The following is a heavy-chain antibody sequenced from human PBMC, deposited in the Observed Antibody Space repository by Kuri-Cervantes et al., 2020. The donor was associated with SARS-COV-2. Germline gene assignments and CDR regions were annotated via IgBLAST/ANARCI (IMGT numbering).Heavy chain of an antibody. Sequence: GGSLRLSCAVSGFTFSTSAMNWVRQAPGKGLEWVSSITGSGGSTYYADSVKGRFTISRDNSKNTLYLQMNSLRAEDTAVYYCAKFQRGYQGMDVWGQGTTVTGSS. CDR1: GFTFSTSA. J-gene: IGHJ6*02. CDR2: ITGSGGST. CDR3: AKFQRGYQGMDV. V-gene: IGHV3-23*01. D-gene: IGHD5-18*01.